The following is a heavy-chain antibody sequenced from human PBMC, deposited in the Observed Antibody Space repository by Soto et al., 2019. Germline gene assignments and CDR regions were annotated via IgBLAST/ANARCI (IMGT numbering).Heavy chain of an antibody. Sequence: QVQLQESGPGLVKPSETLSLTCTVSGGSISSYYWSWIRQPPGKGLEWIGYIYYSGSTNYNPSLKSRVTISVDTSKNQFSLKLSSVTAADTAVYYCARHLGFLEWSDWFDPWGQGTLVTVSS. CDR3: ARHLGFLEWSDWFDP. J-gene: IGHJ5*02. V-gene: IGHV4-59*08. CDR1: GGSISSYY. D-gene: IGHD3-3*01. CDR2: IYYSGST.